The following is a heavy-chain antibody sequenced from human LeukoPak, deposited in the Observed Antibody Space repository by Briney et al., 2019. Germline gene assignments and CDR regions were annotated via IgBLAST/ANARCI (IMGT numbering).Heavy chain of an antibody. V-gene: IGHV1-46*01. Sequence: ASVKVSCKASGYTLSSYYMHWVRQAPGQGLEWMGIIDPSGGSTSYAQKFQGRVTMTGDTSTSTVYMELSSLRSEDTAVYYCARLEGDGWNGGDSIWGQGTMVTVSS. CDR3: ARLEGDGWNGGDSI. CDR2: IDPSGGST. J-gene: IGHJ3*02. CDR1: GYTLSSYY. D-gene: IGHD5-24*01.